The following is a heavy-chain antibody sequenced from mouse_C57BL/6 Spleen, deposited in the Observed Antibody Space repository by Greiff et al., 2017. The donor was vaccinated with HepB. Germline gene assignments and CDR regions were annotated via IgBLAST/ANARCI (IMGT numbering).Heavy chain of an antibody. CDR1: GYTFTSYW. CDR2: IDPSDSYT. CDR3: GRVDDDDGAWFAY. J-gene: IGHJ3*01. V-gene: IGHV1-69*01. Sequence: QVQLQQPGAELVMPGASVKLSCKASGYTFTSYWMHWVKQRPGQGLEWIGEIDPSDSYTNYNQKFKGKSTLTVDKSSSTAHMQLSSLTSEDTAVYYCGRVDDDDGAWFAYWGQGTLVTVSA. D-gene: IGHD2-4*01.